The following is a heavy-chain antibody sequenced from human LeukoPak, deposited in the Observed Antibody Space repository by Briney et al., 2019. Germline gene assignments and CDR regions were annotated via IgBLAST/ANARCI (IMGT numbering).Heavy chain of an antibody. CDR2: ISYDGSDE. Sequence: GGSLRLSCAPSGFTFSDYAMHWVRQAPGKGLEWLAVISYDGSDEDYADSVKGRFTISRDNAKNTLYLQMNSLRAEDTAVYYCARAPRYSSSWYGTYYYYMDVWGKGTTVTVSS. V-gene: IGHV3-30*04. CDR1: GFTFSDYA. J-gene: IGHJ6*03. D-gene: IGHD6-13*01. CDR3: ARAPRYSSSWYGTYYYYMDV.